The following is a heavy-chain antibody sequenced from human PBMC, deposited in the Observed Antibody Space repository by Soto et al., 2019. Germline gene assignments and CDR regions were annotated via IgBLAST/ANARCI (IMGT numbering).Heavy chain of an antibody. CDR3: AKALEVRGYSGYDSGHYFDY. V-gene: IGHV3-23*01. Sequence: PGGSLRLSCAASGFTFSSYAMSWVRQAPGKRLEWVSAISGSGGSTYYADSVKGRFTISRDNSKNTLYLQMNSLRAEDTAVYYCAKALEVRGYSGYDSGHYFDYWGQGTLVTVSS. CDR1: GFTFSSYA. J-gene: IGHJ4*02. D-gene: IGHD5-12*01. CDR2: ISGSGGST.